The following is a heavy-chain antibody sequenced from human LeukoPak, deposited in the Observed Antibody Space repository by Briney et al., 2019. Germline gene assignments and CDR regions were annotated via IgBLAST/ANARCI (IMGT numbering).Heavy chain of an antibody. Sequence: GASVKVSCKASGFTFTGYFIYWVRQAPGQGLEWMGWINPNSGGSSNLQKFQGRVAMTRDTSINTAYMDLSRLRSDDTAVYYCARGRAGDYFDYWGQGTLVTVSS. J-gene: IGHJ4*02. CDR1: GFTFTGYF. V-gene: IGHV1-2*02. CDR3: ARGRAGDYFDY. CDR2: INPNSGGS.